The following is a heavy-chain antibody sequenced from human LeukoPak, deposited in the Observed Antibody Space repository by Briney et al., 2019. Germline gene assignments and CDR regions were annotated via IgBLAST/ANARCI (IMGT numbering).Heavy chain of an antibody. CDR1: GGSFSGYY. J-gene: IGHJ4*02. CDR2: INHSGST. CDR3: ARVGGWLPHFDY. D-gene: IGHD5-24*01. Sequence: SETLSLTCAVYGGSFSGYYWSWIRQPPGKGLEWIGEINHSGSTKYNPSLKSRVTISVDTSKNQLSLKLRSVTAADTAVYYCARVGGWLPHFDYWGQGILVTVSS. V-gene: IGHV4-34*01.